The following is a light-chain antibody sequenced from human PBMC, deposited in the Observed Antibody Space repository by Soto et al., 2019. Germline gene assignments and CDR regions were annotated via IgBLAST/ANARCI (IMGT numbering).Light chain of an antibody. J-gene: IGKJ5*01. Sequence: DIQMTQSASTLSASLGDRVTITCGASQSISVWLAWYQQKKGKAPNLLIYQASRLESGVPSRFSGSGYGTEFNLTISSLQTEDFATYYCQQLNSYPYTFGQGTRLEIK. CDR3: QQLNSYPYT. V-gene: IGKV1-5*03. CDR1: QSISVW. CDR2: QAS.